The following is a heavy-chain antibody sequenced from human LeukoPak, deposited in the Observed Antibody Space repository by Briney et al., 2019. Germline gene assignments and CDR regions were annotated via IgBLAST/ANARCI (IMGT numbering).Heavy chain of an antibody. CDR2: ISSSGSTI. CDR3: ARKYCSGGSCFGRKHFDY. J-gene: IGHJ4*02. V-gene: IGHV3-48*03. Sequence: PGGSLRLSCAASGFTFSSYEMNWVRQAPGKGLEWVSYISSSGSTIYYADSVKGRFTISRDNAKNSLYLQMNSLRAEDTAVYYCARKYCSGGSCFGRKHFDYWGQGTLVTVSS. CDR1: GFTFSSYE. D-gene: IGHD2-15*01.